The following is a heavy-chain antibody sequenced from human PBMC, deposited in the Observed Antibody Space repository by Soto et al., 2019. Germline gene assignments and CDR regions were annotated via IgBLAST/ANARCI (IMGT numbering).Heavy chain of an antibody. J-gene: IGHJ4*02. D-gene: IGHD6-19*01. V-gene: IGHV4-30-2*01. Sequence: QLQLQESGSGLVKPSQTLSLTCAVSSGSISSGDYSWSWIRQPPGKGLEWIGYIFQSGNTYYNPSLTSRVTISVDNSKNQFSLKLSSVTAADTAVYFCARALAGEHFDYWGQGTLVTVSS. CDR3: ARALAGEHFDY. CDR1: SGSISSGDYS. CDR2: IFQSGNT.